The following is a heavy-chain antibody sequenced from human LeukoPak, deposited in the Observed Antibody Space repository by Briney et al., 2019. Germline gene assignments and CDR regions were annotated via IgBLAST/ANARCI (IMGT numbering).Heavy chain of an antibody. CDR2: INPSGGRT. J-gene: IGHJ3*02. Sequence: GASVKDSFKASGYTFTSYYMHWVRQAPGQGLEWMGIINPSGGRTSYAQKFQGRVTMTRDMSTSTVYMELSSLRSEDTAVYYCARVVAAAHDAFDIWGQGTMVTVSS. CDR3: ARVVAAAHDAFDI. CDR1: GYTFTSYY. V-gene: IGHV1-46*01. D-gene: IGHD6-13*01.